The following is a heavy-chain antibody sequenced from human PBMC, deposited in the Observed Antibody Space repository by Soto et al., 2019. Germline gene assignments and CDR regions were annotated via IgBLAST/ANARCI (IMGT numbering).Heavy chain of an antibody. V-gene: IGHV4-30-4*08. CDR2: VYYSGVT. J-gene: IGHJ4*02. D-gene: IGHD3-3*01. Sequence: SETLSLTCTVPGGSISSGDYYWSWIRQPPGKGLEWIGYVYYSGVTYYNPSLKSRLTISLDTSKTQFSLKLGSVTAADTAVYFCARQQADFVGGQYFFDYWSQGTLVTVSS. CDR1: GGSISSGDYY. CDR3: ARQQADFVGGQYFFDY.